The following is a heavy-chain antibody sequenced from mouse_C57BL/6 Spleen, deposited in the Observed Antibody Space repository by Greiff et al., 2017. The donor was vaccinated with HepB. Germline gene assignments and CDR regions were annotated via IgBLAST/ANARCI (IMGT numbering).Heavy chain of an antibody. Sequence: EVQLQQSGPELVKPGASVKISCKASGYTFTDYYMNWVKQSHGKSLEWIGDINPNNGGTSYNQKFKGKATLTVDKSSSTAYMELRSLTSEDSAVYYCARGGLRRGPWFAYWGQGTLVTVSA. J-gene: IGHJ3*01. D-gene: IGHD2-2*01. CDR3: ARGGLRRGPWFAY. V-gene: IGHV1-26*01. CDR2: INPNNGGT. CDR1: GYTFTDYY.